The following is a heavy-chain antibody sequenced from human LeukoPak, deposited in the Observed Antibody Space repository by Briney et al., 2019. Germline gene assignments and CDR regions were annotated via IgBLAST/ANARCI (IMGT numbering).Heavy chain of an antibody. J-gene: IGHJ4*02. CDR2: ISSSSIYI. CDR1: GFTFSNFA. CDR3: AREIHIDY. V-gene: IGHV3-21*01. Sequence: GGSLRLSCAASGFTFSNFAMSWVRQAPGKGLEWVSSISSSSIYIYYADSVKGRFTISRDNAKNSLYLQMNRLRAEDTAVYYCAREIHIDYWGQGTLVTVSS.